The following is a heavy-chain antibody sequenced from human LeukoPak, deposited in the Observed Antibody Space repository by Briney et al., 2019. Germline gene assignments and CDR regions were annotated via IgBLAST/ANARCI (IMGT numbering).Heavy chain of an antibody. J-gene: IGHJ4*02. Sequence: GASVKVSCKASGYTFTGYYMHWVRQAPGQGLEWMGWINPNSGGTNYAQKFQGRVTMTRDTSTSTAYMELRSLRSDDTAVYYCARVTPRGDYYDSSGYPNPFDYWGQGTLVTVSS. CDR1: GYTFTGYY. CDR2: INPNSGGT. CDR3: ARVTPRGDYYDSSGYPNPFDY. V-gene: IGHV1-2*02. D-gene: IGHD3-22*01.